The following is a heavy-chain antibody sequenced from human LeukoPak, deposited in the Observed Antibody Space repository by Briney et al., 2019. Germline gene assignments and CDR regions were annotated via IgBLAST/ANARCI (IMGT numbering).Heavy chain of an antibody. D-gene: IGHD6-19*01. Sequence: PRRLSLTRAVSGGSLSSSSYNSGWIRQPPGKGLEWIGSIHFSVSTYYNPSLERRVTISVDTSKNQFSLKLNSVTVADTAVYYCARRGSSVHYMDVWGKGTTVTVSS. CDR2: IHFSVST. V-gene: IGHV4-39*01. CDR3: ARRGSSVHYMDV. J-gene: IGHJ6*03. CDR1: GGSLSSSSYN.